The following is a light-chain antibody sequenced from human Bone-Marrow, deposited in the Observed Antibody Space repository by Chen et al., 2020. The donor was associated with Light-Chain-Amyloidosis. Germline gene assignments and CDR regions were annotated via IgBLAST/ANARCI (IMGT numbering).Light chain of an antibody. V-gene: IGLV1-40*01. J-gene: IGLJ3*02. CDR3: QSYDMSLDSSV. CDR2: DNN. Sequence: QSVLKQPPSVSGAPAQKVTISCTGSRSNLGAGYDVHWYQQLPGTAPKLLIYDNNNRPSGVPDRCSGSKSGTSAFLAITGLQAEDEADYDCQSYDMSLDSSVFGGGTKLTVL. CDR1: RSNLGAGYD.